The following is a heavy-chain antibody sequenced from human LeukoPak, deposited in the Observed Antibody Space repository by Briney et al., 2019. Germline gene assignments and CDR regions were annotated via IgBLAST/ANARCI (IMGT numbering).Heavy chain of an antibody. CDR1: GFTFSSYA. CDR2: ISSNGGST. J-gene: IGHJ3*02. Sequence: GGSLRLSCAASGFTFSSYAMHWVRQAPGKGLEFVSAISSNGGSTYYANSVKGRFTISRDNSKNTLYLQMSSLRAEDMAVYYCARDSGDDAFDIWGQGTMVTVSS. CDR3: ARDSGDDAFDI. D-gene: IGHD3-10*01. V-gene: IGHV3-64*01.